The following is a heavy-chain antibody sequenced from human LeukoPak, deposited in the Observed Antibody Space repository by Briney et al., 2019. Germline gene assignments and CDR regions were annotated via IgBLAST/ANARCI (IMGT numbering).Heavy chain of an antibody. CDR1: GGSISSSSYY. CDR2: IYYSGST. Sequence: PSETLSFTCTVSGGSISSSSYYWGWIRQPPGKGLEWIGSIYYSGSTYYNPSLKSRVTISVDTSKNQFSLKLSSVTAADTAVYYCARQAVRYFDWLLGDAFDIWGQGTMVTVSS. V-gene: IGHV4-39*01. CDR3: ARQAVRYFDWLLGDAFDI. J-gene: IGHJ3*02. D-gene: IGHD3-9*01.